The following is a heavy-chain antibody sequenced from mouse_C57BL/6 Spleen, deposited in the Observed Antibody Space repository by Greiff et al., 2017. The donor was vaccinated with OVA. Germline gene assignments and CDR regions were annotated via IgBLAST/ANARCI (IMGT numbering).Heavy chain of an antibody. CDR2: IYPGSGST. Sequence: VKLQQPGAELVKPGASVKMSCKASGYTFTSYWITWVKQRPGQGLEWIGDIYPGSGSTNYNEKFKSKATLTVDPSSSTAYMQLSSLTSDDSAVYYCARKAGPSYEGWYFDVWGTGTTVTVSS. V-gene: IGHV1-55*01. D-gene: IGHD1-1*01. CDR1: GYTFTSYW. CDR3: ARKAGPSYEGWYFDV. J-gene: IGHJ1*03.